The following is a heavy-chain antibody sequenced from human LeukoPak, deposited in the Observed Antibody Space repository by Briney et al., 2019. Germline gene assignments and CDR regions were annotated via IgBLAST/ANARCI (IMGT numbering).Heavy chain of an antibody. CDR3: ARRGESASYGDYRFDY. J-gene: IGHJ4*02. CDR2: IYSGGST. Sequence: GGSLRLSCAASGLTVSSNYMSWVRQAPGKGLEWVSLIYSGGSTHYADSVKGRFTISRDNSKNTLFLQMNSLRAEDTAVYYCARRGESASYGDYRFDYWGQGTLVTVSS. V-gene: IGHV3-53*01. CDR1: GLTVSSNY. D-gene: IGHD4-17*01.